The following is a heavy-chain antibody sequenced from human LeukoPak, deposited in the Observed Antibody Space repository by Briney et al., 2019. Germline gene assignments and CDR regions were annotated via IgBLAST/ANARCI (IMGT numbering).Heavy chain of an antibody. V-gene: IGHV3-23*01. CDR1: GFTFSNHA. J-gene: IGHJ3*01. CDR2: LSSGGATT. CDR3: AGKTTGWVHPFDF. Sequence: GGSLTLSCAGSGFTFSNHAMSWVRQAPGKGLEWVSALSSGGATTYYADSVKGRFTISRDNSKNTLYLQMNSLRADDTAVYCCAGKTTGWVHPFDFWGQGTMVTVSS. D-gene: IGHD4-17*01.